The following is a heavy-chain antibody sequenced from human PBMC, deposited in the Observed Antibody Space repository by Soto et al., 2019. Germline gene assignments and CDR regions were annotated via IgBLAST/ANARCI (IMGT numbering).Heavy chain of an antibody. V-gene: IGHV1-69*06. D-gene: IGHD6-13*01. CDR3: ARTGQQLVLRPFDY. J-gene: IGHJ4*02. Sequence: QVQLVQSGAELKKPGSSVKISCKASGSTFSSYAISWVRQAPGQGLEWMGGIIPIFGTANYAQKFQGRVTITADKSTSTAYMELSSLRSEDTAVYYCARTGQQLVLRPFDYWGQGTLVTVSS. CDR2: IIPIFGTA. CDR1: GSTFSSYA.